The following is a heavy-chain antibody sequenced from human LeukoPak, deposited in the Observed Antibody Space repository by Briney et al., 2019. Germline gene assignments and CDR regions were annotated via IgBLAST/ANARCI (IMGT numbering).Heavy chain of an antibody. CDR1: GFTFSSYS. V-gene: IGHV3-21*01. D-gene: IGHD3-3*01. CDR3: ARDGYDFWSGSREFFDY. Sequence: GGSLRLSCAASGFTFSSYSMNWVRQAPGKGLEWVSSISSSSSYIYYADSVKGRFTISRDNAKNSLYLQMNSLRAEDTAVYYCARDGYDFWSGSREFFDYWGQGTLVTVSS. CDR2: ISSSSSYI. J-gene: IGHJ4*02.